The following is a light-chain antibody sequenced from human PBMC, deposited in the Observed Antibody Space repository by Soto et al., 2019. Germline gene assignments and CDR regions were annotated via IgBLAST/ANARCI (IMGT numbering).Light chain of an antibody. Sequence: EIVVTQSPGTLSLSPGERATLSCRASQTVSSSYLAWYQQKPGQAPRPLIYGASSRATGIPDRFSGSGSGTDFTLTISRLEPEDFAVYYCQQYGSSPRTFGQGTKV. CDR3: QQYGSSPRT. V-gene: IGKV3-20*01. CDR2: GAS. J-gene: IGKJ1*01. CDR1: QTVSSSY.